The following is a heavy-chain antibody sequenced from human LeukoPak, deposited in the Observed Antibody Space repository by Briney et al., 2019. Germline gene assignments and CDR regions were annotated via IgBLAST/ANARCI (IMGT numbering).Heavy chain of an antibody. CDR1: GGSISSYY. CDR2: IYYSGST. V-gene: IGHV4-59*12. CDR3: ARDRYSGGPGSGAFDI. J-gene: IGHJ3*02. Sequence: SETLSLTCTVSGGSISSYYWSWIRQPPGKGLEWIGYIYYSGSTNYNPSLKSRVTISVDTSKNQFSLKLSSVTAADTAVYYCARDRYSGGPGSGAFDIWGQGTMVTVS. D-gene: IGHD6-19*01.